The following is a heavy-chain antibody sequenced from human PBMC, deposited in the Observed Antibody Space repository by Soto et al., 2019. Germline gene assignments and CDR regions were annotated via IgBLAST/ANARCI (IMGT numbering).Heavy chain of an antibody. CDR2: INLSGGST. D-gene: IGHD6-13*01. V-gene: IGHV1-46*03. CDR3: ARGRIRGAAAAGTVRTNIPYY. J-gene: IGHJ4*02. Sequence: GASVKVSCKASGYTFTSYYMHWVRQAPGQGLEWMGIINLSGGSTSYAQKFQGRVTMTRDTSTSTVYMELSSLRSEDTAVYYCARGRIRGAAAAGTVRTNIPYYWGQGTLVTVSS. CDR1: GYTFTSYY.